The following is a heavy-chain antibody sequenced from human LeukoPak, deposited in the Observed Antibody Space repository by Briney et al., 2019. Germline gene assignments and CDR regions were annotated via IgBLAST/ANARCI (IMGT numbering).Heavy chain of an antibody. J-gene: IGHJ4*02. V-gene: IGHV3-23*01. CDR3: AKDGAWLRFDD. CDR1: GFPFSIYG. CDR2: ISPGGGPT. Sequence: HTGGSLRLACAGSGFPFSIYGMNWVRQAPGKGLEWVSGISPGGGPTYYADSVKGRFTISRDDSKSTLYLQMNNLRAEDTAVYYCAKDGAWLRFDDWGQGILVTVSS. D-gene: IGHD5-12*01.